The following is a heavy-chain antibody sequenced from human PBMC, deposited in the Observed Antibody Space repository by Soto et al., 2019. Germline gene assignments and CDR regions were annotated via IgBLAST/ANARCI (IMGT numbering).Heavy chain of an antibody. V-gene: IGHV4-39*01. Sequence: RQTPGKGLEWIGSIYYSGSTYYNPSLKSRVTISVDTSKNQFSLKLSSVTAADTAVYYCASYYDFWSGYSDYYYGMDVWGQGTTVTVSS. CDR3: ASYYDFWSGYSDYYYGMDV. J-gene: IGHJ6*02. CDR2: IYYSGST. D-gene: IGHD3-3*01.